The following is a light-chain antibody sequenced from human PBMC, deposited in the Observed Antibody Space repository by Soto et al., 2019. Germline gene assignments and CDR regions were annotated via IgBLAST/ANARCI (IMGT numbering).Light chain of an antibody. Sequence: IEMTQSPATLSMSPGERATVSCRASRSVYSNLAWYQQRPGQPPRLLMYGASTRAAGTPVRCSGSGSGTELTLTISSLQPEEFAIYFCQQYHNWTMYTFGQGTKVEIK. CDR2: GAS. V-gene: IGKV3-15*01. J-gene: IGKJ2*01. CDR3: QQYHNWTMYT. CDR1: RSVYSN.